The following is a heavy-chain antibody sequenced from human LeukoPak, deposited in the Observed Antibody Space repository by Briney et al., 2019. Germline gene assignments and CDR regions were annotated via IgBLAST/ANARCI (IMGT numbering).Heavy chain of an antibody. CDR2: IFYSGST. CDR1: GGFISSSSYY. D-gene: IGHD3-22*01. CDR3: AREFDNDDRSGYPSPFDY. J-gene: IGHJ4*02. V-gene: IGHV4-39*07. Sequence: SETLSLTCTVSGGFISSSSYYWGWIRQPPGKGLEWIGRIFYSGSTYYNPSLKSRVTISVDTSKNQFSLKVSSVTAADTAVYYCAREFDNDDRSGYPSPFDYWGQGTLVTVSS.